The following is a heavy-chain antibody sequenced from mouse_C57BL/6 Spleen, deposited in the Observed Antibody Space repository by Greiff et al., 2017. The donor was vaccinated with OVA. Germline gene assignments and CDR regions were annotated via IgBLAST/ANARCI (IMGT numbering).Heavy chain of an antibody. J-gene: IGHJ4*01. CDR2: ISSGGDYI. D-gene: IGHD2-3*01. CDR3: TNIYDGYYEAMDY. CDR1: GFTFSSYA. V-gene: IGHV5-9-1*02. Sequence: EVKVVESGEGLVKPGGSLKLSCAASGFTFSSYAMSWVRQTPEKRLEWVAYISSGGDYIYYADTVKGRFTISRDNARNTLYLQMSSLKSEDTAMYYCTNIYDGYYEAMDYWGQGTSVTVSS.